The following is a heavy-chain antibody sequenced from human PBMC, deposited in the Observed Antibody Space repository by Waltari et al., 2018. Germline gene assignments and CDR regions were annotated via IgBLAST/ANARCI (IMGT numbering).Heavy chain of an antibody. CDR3: ARGVPASLGY. Sequence: EVQLVESGGGLVQPGGSLRLSCAASGFTFSSYSMNWVRQSPGKGLEWVSYISSSGSTIYYADSVKGRFSISSDNVKNSLYLQMNSLRAEYTAVYYWARGVPASLGYWGQGTLFTFSS. D-gene: IGHD2-2*01. CDR1: GFTFSSYS. V-gene: IGHV3-48*04. CDR2: ISSSGSTI. J-gene: IGHJ4*02.